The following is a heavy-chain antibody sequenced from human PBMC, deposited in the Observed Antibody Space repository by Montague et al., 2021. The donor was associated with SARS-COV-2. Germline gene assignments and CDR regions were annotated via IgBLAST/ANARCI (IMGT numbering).Heavy chain of an antibody. CDR3: TRHIHMTWPEPSPGFDY. D-gene: IGHD1-14*01. CDR1: GDSISSSSYN. J-gene: IGHJ4*02. V-gene: IGHV4-39*01. CDR2: VHYSGSP. Sequence: SETLSLTCTVSGDSISSSSYNWGWIRQPPGKGLEWIGSVHYSGSPYYNPSLKSRVTIYVDTSKNQLSLELSSVTAADTAVYYCTRHIHMTWPEPSPGFDYWGQGTLVTVSS.